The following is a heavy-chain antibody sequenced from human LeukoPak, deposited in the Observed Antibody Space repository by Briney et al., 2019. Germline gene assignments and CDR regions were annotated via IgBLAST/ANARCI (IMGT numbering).Heavy chain of an antibody. D-gene: IGHD3-22*01. CDR2: FDPEDGET. V-gene: IGHV1-24*01. CDR3: ATASPSYYDSSGSHGGYFQH. J-gene: IGHJ1*01. Sequence: ASVKVPCKASGYTFTSYDINWVRQAPGKGLEWMGGFDPEDGETIYAQKFQGRVTMTEDTSTDTAYMELSSLRSEDTAVYYCATASPSYYDSSGSHGGYFQHWGQGTLVTVSS. CDR1: GYTFTSYD.